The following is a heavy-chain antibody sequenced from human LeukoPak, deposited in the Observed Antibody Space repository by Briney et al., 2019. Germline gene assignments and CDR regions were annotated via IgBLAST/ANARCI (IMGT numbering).Heavy chain of an antibody. CDR1: GFTFSNYA. D-gene: IGHD3-10*01. V-gene: IGHV3-23*01. Sequence: GASLRLSCAASGFTFSNYAMSWVRQAPGKGLEWVSAITGSGESTEYADSVKGRFTISRDNSKGTLYLQMNSLRAEDTAIYYCVKRSGYSYGHFDSWGQGTLVTVSS. CDR3: VKRSGYSYGHFDS. CDR2: ITGSGEST. J-gene: IGHJ4*02.